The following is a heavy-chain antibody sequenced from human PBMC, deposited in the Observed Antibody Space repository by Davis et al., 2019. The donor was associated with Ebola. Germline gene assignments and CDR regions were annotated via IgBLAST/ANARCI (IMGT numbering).Heavy chain of an antibody. V-gene: IGHV3-21*01. CDR2: ISSSSSYI. CDR1: GFTFSSYS. CDR3: ARDRRLYGDYYFDY. J-gene: IGHJ4*02. D-gene: IGHD4-17*01. Sequence: GESLKISCTASGFTFSSYSMNWVRQAPGKGLEWVSSISSSSSYIYYADSVKGRFTISRDNAKNSLYLQMNSLRAEDTAVYYCARDRRLYGDYYFDYWGQGTLVTVSS.